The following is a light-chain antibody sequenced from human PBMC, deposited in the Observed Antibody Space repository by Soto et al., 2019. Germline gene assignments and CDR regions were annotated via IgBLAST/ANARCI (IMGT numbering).Light chain of an antibody. V-gene: IGKV1-12*01. J-gene: IGKJ5*01. CDR2: AAS. CDR3: QHADSFPLIT. CDR1: EDISTW. Sequence: DIQRTESPSSVSASVGDRVTISCRSSEDISTWLAWYQQKPGKAPXLLIYAASSLQSGVPPRFSGSGSGTDFTLTISSLQPEDFATYYCQHADSFPLITLGQGTRLEIK.